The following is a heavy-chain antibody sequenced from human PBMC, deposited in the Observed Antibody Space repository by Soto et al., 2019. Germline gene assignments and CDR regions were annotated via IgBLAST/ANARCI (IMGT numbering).Heavy chain of an antibody. J-gene: IGHJ4*02. CDR2: IYYSGST. CDR1: GGSISSYY. CDR3: ARVSDDYGDYRCDY. Sequence: SETLSLTCTVSGGSISSYYWSWIRQPPGKGLEWIGYIYYSGSTNYNPSLKSRVTISVDTSKNQFSLKLSSVTAADTAVYYCARVSDDYGDYRCDYWGQGTLVTVSS. D-gene: IGHD4-17*01. V-gene: IGHV4-59*01.